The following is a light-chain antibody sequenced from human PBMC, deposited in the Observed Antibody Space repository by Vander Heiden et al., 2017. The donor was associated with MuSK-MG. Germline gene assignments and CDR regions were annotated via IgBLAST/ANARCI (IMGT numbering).Light chain of an antibody. J-gene: IGLJ3*02. CDR2: MYDDGGH. V-gene: IGLV4-69*01. Sequence: QLVVTQSPSASASLGASVKLTCTLDSGHTDYAIAWHQQQPEKGPRYLMMMYDDGGHTKGDGIPDRFSGSSSAATRSLTISSLQAEDDSYYWSQNWTSGIGVFGGGTKLTVL. CDR3: QNWTSGIGV. CDR1: SGHTDYA.